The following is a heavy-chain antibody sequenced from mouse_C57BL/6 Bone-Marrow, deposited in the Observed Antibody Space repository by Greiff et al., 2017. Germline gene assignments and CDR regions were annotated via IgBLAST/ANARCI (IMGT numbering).Heavy chain of an antibody. J-gene: IGHJ2*01. D-gene: IGHD2-3*01. V-gene: IGHV1-78*01. Sequence: VQLQQSDAELVKPGASVKISCKVSGYTFTDHTIHWMKQRPEQGLEWIGYIYPRDGSTTYNEKFKGKATFTADKSSSPAYMQLNSLTSEDSAVYFCSRRGDGYPFFDYWGQGTTLTVSS. CDR1: GYTFTDHT. CDR2: IYPRDGST. CDR3: SRRGDGYPFFDY.